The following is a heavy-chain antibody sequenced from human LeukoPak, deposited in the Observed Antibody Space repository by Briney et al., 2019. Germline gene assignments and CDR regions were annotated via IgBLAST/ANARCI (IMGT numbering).Heavy chain of an antibody. V-gene: IGHV1-2*02. J-gene: IGHJ6*03. CDR2: INPNSGGT. Sequence: ASVKVSCKASGYTFTGYYMLWGRQAPGQGLEWMGWINPNSGGTNYAQKFQGRVTMTRDTSISTAYMELSRLRSDDTAVYYCAREIRDCTNGVCYTNYYYYYVDLGRKGTTVTVSS. CDR3: AREIRDCTNGVCYTNYYYYYVDL. D-gene: IGHD2-8*01. CDR1: GYTFTGYY.